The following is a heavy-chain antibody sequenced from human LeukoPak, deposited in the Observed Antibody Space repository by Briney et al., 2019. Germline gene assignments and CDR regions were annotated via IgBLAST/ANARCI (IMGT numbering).Heavy chain of an antibody. CDR3: ARSIVVVTPPADY. J-gene: IGHJ4*02. CDR1: GFTFSSYS. D-gene: IGHD2-21*02. CDR2: ISSSSSYI. V-gene: IGHV3-21*01. Sequence: GGSLRLSCAASGFTFSSYSMNWVRQAPGKGLEWVSSISSSSSYIYYADSVKGRFTISRDNDKNSLYLQMNSLRAEDTAVYYCARSIVVVTPPADYWGQGALVTVSS.